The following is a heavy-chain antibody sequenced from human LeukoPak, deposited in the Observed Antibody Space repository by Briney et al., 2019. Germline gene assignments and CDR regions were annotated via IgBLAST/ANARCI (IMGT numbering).Heavy chain of an antibody. Sequence: ASVKVSCKASGYTFTSYAMHWVHQAPGQRLEWMGWINAGNGNTKYSQKFQGRVTITRDTSASTAYMELSSLRSEDTAVYYCARTLYYYDSSGYLHDAFDIWGQGTMVTVSS. D-gene: IGHD3-22*01. CDR2: INAGNGNT. J-gene: IGHJ3*02. CDR3: ARTLYYYDSSGYLHDAFDI. CDR1: GYTFTSYA. V-gene: IGHV1-3*01.